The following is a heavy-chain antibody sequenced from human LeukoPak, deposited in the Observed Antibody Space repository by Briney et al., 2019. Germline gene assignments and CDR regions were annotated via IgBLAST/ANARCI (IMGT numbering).Heavy chain of an antibody. CDR2: ISSSGSTI. J-gene: IGHJ6*04. D-gene: IGHD2-2*01. V-gene: IGHV3-48*03. CDR1: GFTFSSYE. Sequence: GGSLRLSCAASGFTFSSYEMSWVRQAPGKGLEWVSYISSSGSTIYYADSVKGRFTISRDNAKNSLYLQMNSLRAEDTAVYYYARARPRDIVVVPAAKDHYYGMDVWGKGTTVTVSS. CDR3: ARARPRDIVVVPAAKDHYYGMDV.